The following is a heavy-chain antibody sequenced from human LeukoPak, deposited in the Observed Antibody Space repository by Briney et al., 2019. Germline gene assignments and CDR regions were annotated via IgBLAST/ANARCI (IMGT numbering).Heavy chain of an antibody. V-gene: IGHV3-30*18. CDR3: AKDRDTAMVY. J-gene: IGHJ4*02. CDR1: GFTFSSYG. D-gene: IGHD5-18*01. Sequence: GGSLRLSCAASGFTFSSYGMHWVRQAPGKGLEWVAVISYDGSNKYYADSVKGRFTISRDNSKNTLYLQMNSLRAEDTAVYYCAKDRDTAMVYWGQGTLVTVSS. CDR2: ISYDGSNK.